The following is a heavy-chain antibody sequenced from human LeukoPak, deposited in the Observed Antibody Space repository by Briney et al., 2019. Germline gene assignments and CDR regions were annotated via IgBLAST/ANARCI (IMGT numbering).Heavy chain of an antibody. J-gene: IGHJ4*02. CDR2: TTDKADSYTT. CDR3: ARESGGSFYY. D-gene: IGHD1-26*01. V-gene: IGHV3-72*01. Sequence: GGSLRLSCAASGFTFSDSYMDWVRQVPGKGLEWVGRTTDKADSYTTEYAASVKGRFTISRDDSKNSLYLQMNSLRTEDTAVYYCARESGGSFYYWGQGTLVTVSS. CDR1: GFTFSDSY.